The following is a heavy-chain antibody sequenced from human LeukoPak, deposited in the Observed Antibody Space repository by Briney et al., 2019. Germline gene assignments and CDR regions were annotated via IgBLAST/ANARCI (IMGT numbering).Heavy chain of an antibody. D-gene: IGHD3-22*01. Sequence: PGGSLGVSCAASGFPFSDYYMSWIRQAPGKGLEWVSYIIGSGSAIYYADSVKGRFTTSRDKAKKSLNLQMNSLRAEDTAVYYCARYDKLPRYWGQGTLVTVSS. CDR2: IIGSGSAI. CDR1: GFPFSDYY. V-gene: IGHV3-11*04. CDR3: ARYDKLPRY. J-gene: IGHJ4*02.